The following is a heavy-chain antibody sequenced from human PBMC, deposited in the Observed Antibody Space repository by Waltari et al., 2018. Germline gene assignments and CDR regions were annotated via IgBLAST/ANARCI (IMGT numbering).Heavy chain of an antibody. J-gene: IGHJ6*03. CDR3: AREGNYYYYMDV. CDR1: GFTFSSYA. Sequence: QVQLVESGGGVVQPGRSLRLSCAASGFTFSSYAMHWVRQAPGKGLEGVAVISYDGSNKYYADSVKGRFTISRDNSKNTLYLQMNSLRAEDTAVYYCAREGNYYYYMDVWGKGTTVTISS. CDR2: ISYDGSNK. V-gene: IGHV3-30-3*01.